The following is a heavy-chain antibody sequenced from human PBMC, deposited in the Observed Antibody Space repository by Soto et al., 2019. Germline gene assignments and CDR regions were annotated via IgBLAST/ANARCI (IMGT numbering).Heavy chain of an antibody. CDR2: IYYSGST. V-gene: IGHV4-59*11. CDR1: GGSISSHY. D-gene: IGHD5-12*01. J-gene: IGHJ4*02. CDR3: ARSAQWLRPYSFDY. Sequence: QVLLQESGPGLVKPSETLSLTCTVSGGSISSHYWGWLRQPPGRGLEWIGYIYYSGSTDYNPSLKSRVTISIDTSTNRFSLTLTSVTAADTAVYYCARSAQWLRPYSFDYWGQGNMVTVSS.